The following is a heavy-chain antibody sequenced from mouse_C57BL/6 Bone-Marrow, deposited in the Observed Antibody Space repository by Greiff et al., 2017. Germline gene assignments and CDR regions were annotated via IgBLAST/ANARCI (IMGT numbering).Heavy chain of an antibody. J-gene: IGHJ1*03. CDR2: INYDGSST. CDR3: ARDDYGSSYDWYFDV. D-gene: IGHD1-1*01. V-gene: IGHV5-16*01. CDR1: GFTFSDYY. Sequence: DVQLVESEGGLVQPGSSMKLSCTASGFTFSDYYMAWVRQVPEKGLEWVANINYDGSSTYYLDSLKSRFIISRDNAKNILYLQMSSLKSEDTATYYCARDDYGSSYDWYFDVWGTGTTVTVSS.